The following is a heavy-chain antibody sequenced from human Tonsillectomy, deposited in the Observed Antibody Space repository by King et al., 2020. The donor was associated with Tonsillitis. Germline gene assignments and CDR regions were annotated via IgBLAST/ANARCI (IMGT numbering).Heavy chain of an antibody. CDR3: ARELVAVTGTFSSAFDI. CDR1: GFTFSSYC. D-gene: IGHD6-19*01. J-gene: IGHJ3*02. V-gene: IGHV3-7*03. CDR2: IKQDGSEK. Sequence: VQLVESGGGLVQPGGSLGLSCAGSGFTFSSYCMTWVRQAPGKGLEWVANIKQDGSEKYYVDSVRGRVTISRDNAKNSLYLQMNSLRAEDTAVYYCARELVAVTGTFSSAFDIWGQGTMVTVSS.